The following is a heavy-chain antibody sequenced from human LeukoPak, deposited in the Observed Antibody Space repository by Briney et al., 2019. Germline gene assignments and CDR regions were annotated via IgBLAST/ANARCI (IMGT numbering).Heavy chain of an antibody. CDR3: AREDSSGYYYRWFDP. D-gene: IGHD3-22*01. V-gene: IGHV4-34*01. J-gene: IGHJ5*02. CDR1: GGSFSGYY. CDR2: INHSGST. Sequence: LSLTCAVYGGSFSGYYWSWIRQPPGKGLEWIGEINHSGSTNYNPSLKSRVTISVDTSKNQFSLKLSSVTAADTAVYYCAREDSSGYYYRWFDPWGQGTLVTVSS.